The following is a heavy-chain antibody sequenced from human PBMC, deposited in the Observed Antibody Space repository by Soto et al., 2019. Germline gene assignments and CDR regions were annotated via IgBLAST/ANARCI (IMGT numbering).Heavy chain of an antibody. J-gene: IGHJ4*02. V-gene: IGHV2-5*01. Sequence: QITLKESGPTLVKPTQTLTLTCSFSGFSFISSGVGVAWIRQPPGKAVEWLASIYWNDDKRFTPSVSGRLTITKDTSKNHVVLTMTNMDSEDTATYYCAHSRDYRGFFDYWGQGTLVTVSS. CDR2: IYWNDDK. D-gene: IGHD2-21*01. CDR3: AHSRDYRGFFDY. CDR1: GFSFISSGVG.